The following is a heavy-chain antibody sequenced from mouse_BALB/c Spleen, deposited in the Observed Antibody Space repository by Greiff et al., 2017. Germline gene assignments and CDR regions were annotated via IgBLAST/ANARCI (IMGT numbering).Heavy chain of an antibody. J-gene: IGHJ3*01. V-gene: IGHV5-6-5*01. CDR3: AREVYYGNSPFAY. D-gene: IGHD1-1*01. Sequence: EVQLLQSGAGLVKPGGSLKLSCAASGFTFSSYSMSWVSQTPEKRLEWVASISSGGSTNYPDSVKDRYTISRENARYILYLQMSSLRSEDTAMYYCAREVYYGNSPFAYWGQGTLVTVSA. CDR1: GFTFSSYS. CDR2: ISSGGST.